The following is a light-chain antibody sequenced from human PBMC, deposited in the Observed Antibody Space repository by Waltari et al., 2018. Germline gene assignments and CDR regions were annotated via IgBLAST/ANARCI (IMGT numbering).Light chain of an antibody. CDR3: FSYTRSITFV. CDR1: NNAVGNNNH. J-gene: IGLJ2*01. V-gene: IGLV2-23*02. Sequence: HSALTQPASVSGSPGQSITIPCSGTNNAVGNNNHAPWYQQHPGRVPKLIIYEVSERPSGVSDRFSGSKSGNTASLTISGLQPDDEADYYCFSYTRSITFVFGGGTKLTVL. CDR2: EVS.